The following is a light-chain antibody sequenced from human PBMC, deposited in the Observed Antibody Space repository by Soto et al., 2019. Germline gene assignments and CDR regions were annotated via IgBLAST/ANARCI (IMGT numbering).Light chain of an antibody. Sequence: QVVLTQPPSASGTPGQRVTISCSGSSSNIGSNYVYWYQQLPGTAPKLLIYRNNQRPSGVPDRFSGSKSGTSASLAISGLRSEDEADYYCAAWDDSLSGNWVFGGGTKLTVL. CDR2: RNN. V-gene: IGLV1-47*01. CDR1: SSNIGSNY. J-gene: IGLJ3*02. CDR3: AAWDDSLSGNWV.